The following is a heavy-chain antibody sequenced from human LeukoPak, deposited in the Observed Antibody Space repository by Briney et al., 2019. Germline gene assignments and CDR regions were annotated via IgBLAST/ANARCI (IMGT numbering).Heavy chain of an antibody. D-gene: IGHD3-22*01. J-gene: IGHJ4*02. V-gene: IGHV1-24*01. CDR2: FDPEDGET. CDR1: GYTLTELS. CDR3: ATAPDYYDSSGPEY. Sequence: GASVKVSCKVSGYTLTELSMHWVRQAPGKGLEWMGGFDPEDGETIYAQKFQGRVTMTKDTSTDTAYMELSSLRSEDTAVYYCATAPDYYDSSGPEYWGQGTLVTVSS.